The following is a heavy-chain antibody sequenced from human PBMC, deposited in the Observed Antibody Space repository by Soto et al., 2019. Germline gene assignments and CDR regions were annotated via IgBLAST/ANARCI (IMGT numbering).Heavy chain of an antibody. CDR1: GGSINSAGYY. J-gene: IGHJ4*02. CDR2: IYYSGST. Sequence: QVQLQESGPGLGKPAQTLSLTCTVSGGSINSAGYYWSWIRQHPGKGLERIGYIYYSGSTFYNPSMKRRTTISIDTSKNHFSLNLSSVTAADTAVYYCARAQTIFGAITVFYYWGQGTRVTVSP. CDR3: ARAQTIFGAITVFYY. D-gene: IGHD3-3*01. V-gene: IGHV4-31*03.